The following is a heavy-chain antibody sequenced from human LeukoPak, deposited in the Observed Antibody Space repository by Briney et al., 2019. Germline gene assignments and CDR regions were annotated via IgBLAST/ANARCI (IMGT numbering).Heavy chain of an antibody. CDR3: ARAGGRSWFDR. CDR2: MNPKSGGT. J-gene: IGHJ5*02. Sequence: ASVKVSCKASGYTFTNSYIHWVRQAPGQGLEWMGSMNPKSGGTKYAQKFQGRVSMTRDTSISTAYMELASLTSDDTAVYYCARAGGRSWFDRWAQGTLVTVSS. CDR1: GYTFTNSY. D-gene: IGHD1-26*01. V-gene: IGHV1-2*02.